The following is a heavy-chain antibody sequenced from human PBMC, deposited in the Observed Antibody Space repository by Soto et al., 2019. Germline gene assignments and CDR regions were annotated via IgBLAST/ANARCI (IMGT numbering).Heavy chain of an antibody. Sequence: SETLSLTCTVSGGSISGYYWSWIRQPPGKGLEWIGYMYNTGSTVYNPSFKSRVTISVDRSKNQFSLKLSSVTAADTAVYYCARAGGLGAVAVDYWGQGTLVTVSS. CDR2: MYNTGST. V-gene: IGHV4-59*12. CDR1: GGSISGYY. D-gene: IGHD6-19*01. CDR3: ARAGGLGAVAVDY. J-gene: IGHJ4*02.